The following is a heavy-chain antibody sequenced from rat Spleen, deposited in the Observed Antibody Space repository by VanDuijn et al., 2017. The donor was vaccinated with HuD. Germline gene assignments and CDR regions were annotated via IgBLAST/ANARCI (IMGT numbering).Heavy chain of an antibody. CDR2: ISYDGSST. Sequence: EVQLVESDGGLVQPGRSLKLSCAASGFTFSDYYMAWVRQAPTKGLEWVATISYDGSSTYYRDSVKGRFTISRDNAKSTLYLQMDSLRSEDTATYYCARHNTYYGFDGDWFASWGQGTLVTVSS. D-gene: IGHD1-9*01. CDR1: GFTFSDYY. CDR3: ARHNTYYGFDGDWFAS. J-gene: IGHJ3*01. V-gene: IGHV5-29*01.